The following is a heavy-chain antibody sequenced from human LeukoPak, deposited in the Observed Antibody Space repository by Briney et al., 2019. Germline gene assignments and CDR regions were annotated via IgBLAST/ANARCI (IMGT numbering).Heavy chain of an antibody. CDR1: GGSISSYY. Sequence: KPSETLSLTCTVSGGSISSYYWSWIRQPPGEGLEWIGYIYYSGSTYYNPSLKSRVTISVDTSKNQFSLKLSSVTAADTAVYYCARGDLYSSSWYNWGQGTLVTVSS. CDR3: ARGDLYSSSWYN. V-gene: IGHV4-59*08. CDR2: IYYSGST. D-gene: IGHD6-13*01. J-gene: IGHJ4*02.